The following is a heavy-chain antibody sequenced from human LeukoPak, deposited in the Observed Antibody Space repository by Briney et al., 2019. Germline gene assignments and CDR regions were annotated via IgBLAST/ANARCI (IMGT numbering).Heavy chain of an antibody. D-gene: IGHD3-10*01. Sequence: PRRSLRLSCAASGFTFSSYAMHWVRQAPGKGLEWVAVISYDGSNKYYADSVKGRSTISRDNSKNTLYLQMNSLRAEDTAVYYCAREMDPYGSGSYYSPFDYWGQGTLVTVSS. J-gene: IGHJ4*02. CDR1: GFTFSSYA. CDR3: AREMDPYGSGSYYSPFDY. V-gene: IGHV3-30-3*01. CDR2: ISYDGSNK.